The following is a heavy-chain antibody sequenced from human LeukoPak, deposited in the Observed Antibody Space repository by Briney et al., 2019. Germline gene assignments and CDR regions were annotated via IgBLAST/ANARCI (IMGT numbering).Heavy chain of an antibody. Sequence: GGALRLSCAASGFTFDDYGMRWVHQAPGKGLEWVAGINWNGGSTGYAEAVKGRFTISRDNAKNSLYLQMNSLRAEDTALYHCARVAAAAGLYYFDYWGQGTLVTVSS. CDR2: INWNGGST. CDR3: ARVAAAAGLYYFDY. CDR1: GFTFDDYG. D-gene: IGHD6-13*01. V-gene: IGHV3-20*01. J-gene: IGHJ4*02.